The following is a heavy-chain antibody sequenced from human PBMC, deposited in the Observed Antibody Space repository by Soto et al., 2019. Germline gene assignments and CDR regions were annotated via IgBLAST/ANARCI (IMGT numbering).Heavy chain of an antibody. J-gene: IGHJ6*03. CDR3: ARDTSGYDYYMDV. CDR1: GFTFSSYW. D-gene: IGHD1-26*01. Sequence: GGSLRLSCAASGFTFSSYWMSWVRQAPGKGLEWVANIKQDGSEKYYVDSVKGRFTISRDNAKNSLYLQMNSLRAEDTAVYYCARDTSGYDYYMDVWGKGTTVTVSS. CDR2: IKQDGSEK. V-gene: IGHV3-7*01.